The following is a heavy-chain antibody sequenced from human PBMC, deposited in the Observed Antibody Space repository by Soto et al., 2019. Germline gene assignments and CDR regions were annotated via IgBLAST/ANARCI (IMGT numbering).Heavy chain of an antibody. D-gene: IGHD5-18*01. CDR2: IYYSGCT. J-gene: IGHJ6*02. CDR1: GGSISSYY. CDR3: ARDRGGYSYGYKAYYYGMDV. V-gene: IGHV4-59*01. Sequence: PSETLSLTCTVSGGSISSYYRSWIRQPPGKGLEWIGYIYYSGCTNYNPSLKSRVTISVDTSKNQFSLKLSSVTAADTAVYYCARDRGGYSYGYKAYYYGMDVWGQGTTVTVSS.